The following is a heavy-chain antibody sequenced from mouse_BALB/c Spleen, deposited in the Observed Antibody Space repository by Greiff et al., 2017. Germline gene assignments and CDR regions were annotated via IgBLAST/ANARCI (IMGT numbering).Heavy chain of an antibody. CDR1: GYTFTDYN. CDR3: ASRGNTWFAY. CDR2: INPNNGGT. D-gene: IGHD2-1*01. V-gene: IGHV1-18*01. Sequence: VQLKQSGPELVKPGASVKIPCKASGYTFTDYNMDWVKQSHGKSLEWIGDINPNNGGTIYNQKFKGKATLTVDKSSSTAYMEPRSLTSEDTAVYYCASRGNTWFAYWGQGTLVTVSA. J-gene: IGHJ3*01.